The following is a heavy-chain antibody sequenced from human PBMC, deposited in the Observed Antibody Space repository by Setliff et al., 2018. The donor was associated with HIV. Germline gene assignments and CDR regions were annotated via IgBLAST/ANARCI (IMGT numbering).Heavy chain of an antibody. V-gene: IGHV3-48*03. J-gene: IGHJ4*02. CDR3: AKEFSLYYYDSSGYSYFDY. CDR2: ISSGSTM. CDR1: GFTFNSCE. D-gene: IGHD3-22*01. Sequence: PVGSLRLSCAASGFTFNSCEMNWVRQAPGKGLEWVSYISSGSTMYYADSVKGRFTISRDNAKNSLYLQMNSLRAEDTAVYYCAKEFSLYYYDSSGYSYFDYWGQGTLVTVSS.